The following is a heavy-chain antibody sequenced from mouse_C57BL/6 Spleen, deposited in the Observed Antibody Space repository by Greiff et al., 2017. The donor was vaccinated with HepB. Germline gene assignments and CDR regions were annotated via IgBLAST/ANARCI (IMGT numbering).Heavy chain of an antibody. CDR3: TRRWLLQSYYFDY. Sequence: LVESGAELVRPGASVTLSCKASGYTFTDYEMHWVKQTPVHGLEWIGAIDPETGGTAYNQKFKGKAILTADKSSSTAYMELRSLTSEDSAVYYCTRRWLLQSYYFDYWGQGTTLTVSS. D-gene: IGHD2-3*01. J-gene: IGHJ2*01. CDR2: IDPETGGT. CDR1: GYTFTDYE. V-gene: IGHV1-15*01.